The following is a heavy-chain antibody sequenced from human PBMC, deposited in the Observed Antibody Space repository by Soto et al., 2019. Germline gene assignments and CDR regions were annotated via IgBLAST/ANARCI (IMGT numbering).Heavy chain of an antibody. D-gene: IGHD3-9*01. CDR3: ARNYYDILTGYPNFFDY. V-gene: IGHV3-33*01. J-gene: IGHJ4*02. Sequence: GGSLRLSCAASGFTFSSYGMHWVRQAPGKGLEWVAVIWYDGSNKYYADSVKGRFTISRDNSKNTLYLQMNSLRAEDTAVYYCARNYYDILTGYPNFFDYWGQGTLVTVSS. CDR1: GFTFSSYG. CDR2: IWYDGSNK.